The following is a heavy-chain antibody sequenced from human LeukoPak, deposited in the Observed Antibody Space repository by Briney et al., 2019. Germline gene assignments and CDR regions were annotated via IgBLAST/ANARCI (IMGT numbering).Heavy chain of an antibody. D-gene: IGHD6-19*01. V-gene: IGHV3-23*01. CDR3: AKNQGQWLVPVDY. CDR1: GFTFSNYA. CDR2: MSGSGGST. Sequence: PGGSLRLSCAASGFTFSNYAMSWVRQAPGKGLEWLSSMSGSGGSTYYADSVKGRFTISRDNSKNTLYLQMNNLRAEDTALYYCAKNQGQWLVPVDYWGQGTLVTVSS. J-gene: IGHJ4*02.